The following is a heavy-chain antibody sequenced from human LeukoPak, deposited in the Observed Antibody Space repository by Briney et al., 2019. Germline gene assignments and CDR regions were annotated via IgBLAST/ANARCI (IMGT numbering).Heavy chain of an antibody. Sequence: SGTLSLTCTVSGGSISSYYWSWIRQPPGKGLEWIGYIYYSGSTNYNPSLKSRVTISVDTSKNQFSLKLSSVTAADTAVYYCAGRSTMIAPIDYWGQGTLVTVSS. J-gene: IGHJ4*02. CDR3: AGRSTMIAPIDY. CDR1: GGSISSYY. D-gene: IGHD3-22*01. V-gene: IGHV4-59*08. CDR2: IYYSGST.